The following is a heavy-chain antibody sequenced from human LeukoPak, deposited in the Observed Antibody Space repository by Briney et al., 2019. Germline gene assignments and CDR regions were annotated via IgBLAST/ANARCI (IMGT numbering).Heavy chain of an antibody. Sequence: SETLSLTCTVSGASIRNYYWSWIRQPAGKGLEWIGRIVPSGSTNYNPSLKSRVTMSVDTSRNQFSLKLNSVTAADTAVYYCAKEGAAPGPDFDYWGQGTLVIVSS. V-gene: IGHV4-4*07. J-gene: IGHJ4*02. D-gene: IGHD6-13*01. CDR2: IVPSGST. CDR1: GASIRNYY. CDR3: AKEGAAPGPDFDY.